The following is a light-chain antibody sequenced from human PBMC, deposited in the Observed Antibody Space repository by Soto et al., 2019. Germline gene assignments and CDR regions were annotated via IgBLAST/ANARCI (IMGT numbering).Light chain of an antibody. CDR2: KAS. CDR3: EQYNSYPDT. Sequence: DIQMTQSPSTLSASVGDRVTITCRASQSISSWLAWYQQKPGKAPKLLIYKASSLESGVPSRFSGSGSGTEFTLTISRLQPDDFATYYCEQYNSYPDTFGQGTKVDIK. J-gene: IGKJ2*01. CDR1: QSISSW. V-gene: IGKV1-5*03.